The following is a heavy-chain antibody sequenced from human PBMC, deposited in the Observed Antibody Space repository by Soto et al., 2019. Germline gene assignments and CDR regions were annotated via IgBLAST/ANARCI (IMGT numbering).Heavy chain of an antibody. CDR1: GFTFSSYG. D-gene: IGHD6-19*01. CDR3: AKTPPPPGIAVAYH. J-gene: IGHJ4*02. CDR2: ISYDGSNK. V-gene: IGHV3-30*18. Sequence: GGSLRLSCAASGFTFSSYGMHWVRQAPGKGLEWVAVISYDGSNKYYADSVKGRFTISRDNSKNTLYLQMNSLRAEDTAVYYCAKTPPPPGIAVAYHWGQGTLVTVSS.